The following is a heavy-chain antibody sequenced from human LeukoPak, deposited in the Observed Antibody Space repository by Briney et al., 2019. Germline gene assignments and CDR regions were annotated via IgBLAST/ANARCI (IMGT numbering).Heavy chain of an antibody. CDR1: GFTFSSYG. V-gene: IGHV3-23*01. J-gene: IGHJ4*02. Sequence: GGSLRLSCAASGFTFSSYGMHWVRQAPGKGLEWVSAISGSGGTTYHADSVRGRFTISRDNSKNTLFLQMNSLRAEDTAVYYCAKDSHSSGYYFDYWGQGTLVTVSS. D-gene: IGHD3-22*01. CDR3: AKDSHSSGYYFDY. CDR2: ISGSGGTT.